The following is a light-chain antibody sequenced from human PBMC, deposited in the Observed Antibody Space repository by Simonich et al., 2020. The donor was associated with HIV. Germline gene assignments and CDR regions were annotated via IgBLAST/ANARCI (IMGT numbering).Light chain of an antibody. J-gene: IGKJ1*01. CDR1: QSLVHSDGSTY. CDR3: MQGTHWQKT. CDR2: KGS. V-gene: IGKV2-30*02. Sequence: DVVMTQSPLSLPVTLGQPASISCRSSQSLVHSDGSTYLHWFQQRPGQSPRRLIYKGSYRDSGVPDRFSGSGSGTDFTLKISRVEAEDVGVYYCMQGTHWQKTFGQGTKVEIK.